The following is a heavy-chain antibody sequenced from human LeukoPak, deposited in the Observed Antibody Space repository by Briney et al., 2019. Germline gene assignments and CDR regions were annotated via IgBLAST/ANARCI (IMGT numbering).Heavy chain of an antibody. CDR1: GDSVSSNSAA. Sequence: SQTLSLTCAISGDSVSSNSAAWNWIRQSPSRGLEWLGRTYYRSKWYNDYAVSVKSRITINPDTSKNQCSLQLNSVTPEDTAVYYCAREATVFHYYYYGMDVWGQGTTVTVSS. J-gene: IGHJ6*02. D-gene: IGHD4-17*01. V-gene: IGHV6-1*01. CDR3: AREATVFHYYYYGMDV. CDR2: TYYRSKWYN.